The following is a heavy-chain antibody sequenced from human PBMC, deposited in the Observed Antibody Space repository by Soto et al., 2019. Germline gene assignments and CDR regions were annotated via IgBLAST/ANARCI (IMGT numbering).Heavy chain of an antibody. V-gene: IGHV1-46*01. D-gene: IGHD3-3*01. J-gene: IGHJ5*01. CDR3: ARVAIRRFGVHYNWSDS. CDR1: GYTFTSYY. CDR2: INPSGGST. Sequence: ASVKVSCKASGYTFTSYYMHWVRQAPGQGLEWMGIINPSGGSTSYAQKFQGRVTMTRDTSTSTVYMELSSLRSEDTAVYYCARVAIRRFGVHYNWSDSWGQGSLVPGSS.